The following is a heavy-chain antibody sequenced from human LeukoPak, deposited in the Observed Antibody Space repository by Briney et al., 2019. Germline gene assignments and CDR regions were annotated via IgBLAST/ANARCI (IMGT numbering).Heavy chain of an antibody. V-gene: IGHV4-34*01. Sequence: SETLSLTCAVYGGSFSGYYWSWIRQPPGKGLEWIGEINHSGSTNYNPSLKSRATISVDTSKNQFSLKLSSVTAADTAVYYCARRPGYDYVWGSYRPYYFDYWGQGTLVTVSS. CDR3: ARRPGYDYVWGSYRPYYFDY. CDR2: INHSGST. J-gene: IGHJ4*02. CDR1: GGSFSGYY. D-gene: IGHD3-16*02.